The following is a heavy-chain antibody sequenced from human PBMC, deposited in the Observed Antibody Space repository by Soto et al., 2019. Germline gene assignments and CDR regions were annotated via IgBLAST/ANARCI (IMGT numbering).Heavy chain of an antibody. CDR1: GFSLSSTRMA. CDR2: IYWEDDK. V-gene: IGHV2-5*02. Sequence: QITLKESGPTLVKPTQTLTLTCTFSGFSLSSTRMAVGWIRQPPGKALEWLALIYWEDDKRYSPFLKSRLTFTKDTSKNQVVLTLSHMDPVDTAIYSCAHIVVAGGGYYFDYWGRGTLVTVSS. D-gene: IGHD6-19*01. J-gene: IGHJ4*02. CDR3: AHIVVAGGGYYFDY.